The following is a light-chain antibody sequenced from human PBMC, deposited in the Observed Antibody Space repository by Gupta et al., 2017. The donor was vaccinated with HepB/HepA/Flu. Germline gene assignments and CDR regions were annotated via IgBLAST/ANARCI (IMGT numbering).Light chain of an antibody. CDR2: DAS. V-gene: IGKV1-16*02. CDR1: QDIRKC. CDR3: QRDKSYPPT. Sequence: DIQMTQSPSSLSAYVGDRVTITFRASQDIRKCLAWFQQKPGKAPKSLIYDASSLQSGVPSKFSGSASATYFTLTINILHPEDFATYYFQRDKSYPPTFGQGTKLEIK. J-gene: IGKJ1*01.